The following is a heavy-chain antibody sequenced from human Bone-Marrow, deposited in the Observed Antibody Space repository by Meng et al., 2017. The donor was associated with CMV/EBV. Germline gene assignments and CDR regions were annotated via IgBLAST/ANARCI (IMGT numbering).Heavy chain of an antibody. CDR3: ARIGAARGFYYYYYGMDV. Sequence: GASLKISCAASGFTFSSYWMHLVRQAPGKGLVWVSRINSDGSSTSYADSVKGRFTISRDNAKNTLYLQMNSLRAEDTAVYYCARIGAARGFYYYYYGMDVWGQGTTVTVSS. D-gene: IGHD6-6*01. CDR1: GFTFSSYW. V-gene: IGHV3-74*01. CDR2: INSDGSST. J-gene: IGHJ6*02.